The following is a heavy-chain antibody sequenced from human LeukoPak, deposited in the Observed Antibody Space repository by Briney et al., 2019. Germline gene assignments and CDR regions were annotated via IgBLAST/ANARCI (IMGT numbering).Heavy chain of an antibody. J-gene: IGHJ4*02. D-gene: IGHD2-2*02. Sequence: GGSLRLSCAASGFTFNAYWMHWVRQAPGKGLVWVSRITSVGSDTTSADSVKGRFTMSRDNAKNTLYLQMNGLRAEDTAVYYCARDAKYTPDYWGQGTLVTVSS. CDR1: GFTFNAYW. V-gene: IGHV3-74*01. CDR3: ARDAKYTPDY. CDR2: ITSVGSDT.